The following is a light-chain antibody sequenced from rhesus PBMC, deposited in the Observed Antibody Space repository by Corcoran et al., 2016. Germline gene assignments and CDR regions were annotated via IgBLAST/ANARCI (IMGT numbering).Light chain of an antibody. V-gene: IGKV1-74*01. CDR3: QHGYGTPYS. CDR2: KAS. J-gene: IGKJ2*01. Sequence: DIQMTQSPSSLSASVGDRVTITCRASENVNNYLNWYQQKPGKAPKLLIYKASTLQSGVPSRFSGSGSGTDYTITIISLQPEDVATYYCQHGYGTPYSFGQGTKVEIK. CDR1: ENVNNY.